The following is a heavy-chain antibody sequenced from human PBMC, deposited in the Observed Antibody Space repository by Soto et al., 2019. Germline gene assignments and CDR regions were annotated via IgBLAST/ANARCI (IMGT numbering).Heavy chain of an antibody. V-gene: IGHV3-11*06. CDR2: IDNSGSYT. J-gene: IGHJ5*02. Sequence: QVHLVESGGGLVKPGGSLRLSCAASGFTLSDHYMSWIRQAPGKGLEWVSYIDNSGSYTNYGDSVKGRFTISRDNAKNSLYLQMNSLRAEDTVVYYCARGNVGPTGWFDPWGQGTLVTVSS. CDR1: GFTLSDHY. CDR3: ARGNVGPTGWFDP. D-gene: IGHD1-26*01.